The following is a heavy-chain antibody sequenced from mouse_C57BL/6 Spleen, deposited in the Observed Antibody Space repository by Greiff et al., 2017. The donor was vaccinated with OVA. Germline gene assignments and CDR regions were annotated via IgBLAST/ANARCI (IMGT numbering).Heavy chain of an antibody. J-gene: IGHJ3*01. V-gene: IGHV1-4*01. CDR3: ARYEYDGFAY. CDR2: INPSGGYT. Sequence: QVQLQQSGAELARPGASVKMSCKASGYTFTSYTMHWVKQRPGQGLEWIGNINPSGGYTKYNHKFKDKATLTADKSSSTAYMQLSSLTSEDSAVYYCARYEYDGFAYWGQGTPVTVSA. CDR1: GYTFTSYT. D-gene: IGHD2-4*01.